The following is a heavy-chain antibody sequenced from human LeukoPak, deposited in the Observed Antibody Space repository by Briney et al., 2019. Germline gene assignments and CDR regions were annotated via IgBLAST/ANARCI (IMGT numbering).Heavy chain of an antibody. Sequence: PGGSLRLSCAASGFTFSSYSMNWVRQAPGKGLEWVSYISSSSSTIYYADSVKGRFTISRDNAKNLLYLQMNSLRAEDTAVYYCARDSGGYGLDYFDYWGQGTLVTVSS. CDR2: ISSSSSTI. CDR1: GFTFSSYS. J-gene: IGHJ4*02. D-gene: IGHD5-18*01. CDR3: ARDSGGYGLDYFDY. V-gene: IGHV3-48*01.